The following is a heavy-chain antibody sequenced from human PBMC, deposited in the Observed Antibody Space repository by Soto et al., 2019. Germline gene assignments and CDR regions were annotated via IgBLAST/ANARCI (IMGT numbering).Heavy chain of an antibody. D-gene: IGHD3-16*02. CDR3: ARDSVMITFGGVIAPDY. CDR2: ISSSSSTI. J-gene: IGHJ4*02. V-gene: IGHV3-48*02. Sequence: GGSLRLSCAASGFTFSSYSMNWVRQAPGKGLEWVSYISSSSSTIYYADSVKGRFTISRDNAKNSLYLQMNSLRDEDTAVYYCARDSVMITFGGVIAPDYWGQGTLVTVSS. CDR1: GFTFSSYS.